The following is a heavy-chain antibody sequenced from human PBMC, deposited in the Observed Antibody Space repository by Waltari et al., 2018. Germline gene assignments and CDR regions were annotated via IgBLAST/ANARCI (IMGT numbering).Heavy chain of an antibody. Sequence: QVQLVQSGAEVKKPGSSVKLSCKASGGTFSSYAISWVRQAPGQGLEWMGGIIPIFGTANYARKFEGRVTITADESTSTAYMELSSLRSEDTAVYYCARVPPAHCSSTSGYYFDYWGQGTLVTVSS. CDR1: GGTFSSYA. CDR3: ARVPPAHCSSTSGYYFDY. D-gene: IGHD2-2*01. CDR2: IIPIFGTA. J-gene: IGHJ4*02. V-gene: IGHV1-69*01.